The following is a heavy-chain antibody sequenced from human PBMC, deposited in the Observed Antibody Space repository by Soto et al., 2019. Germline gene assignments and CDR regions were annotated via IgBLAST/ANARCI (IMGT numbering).Heavy chain of an antibody. CDR2: FDPEDGET. J-gene: IGHJ6*02. D-gene: IGHD3-10*01. Sequence: VASVKVSCKVSGYTLTELSMHWVRQAPGKGLEWMGGFDPEDGETIYAQKFQGRVTMTEDTSTDTAYMELSSLRSEDTAVYYCATVSMVRGVITNYYYYGMDVWGQGTTVTVSS. CDR1: GYTLTELS. CDR3: ATVSMVRGVITNYYYYGMDV. V-gene: IGHV1-24*01.